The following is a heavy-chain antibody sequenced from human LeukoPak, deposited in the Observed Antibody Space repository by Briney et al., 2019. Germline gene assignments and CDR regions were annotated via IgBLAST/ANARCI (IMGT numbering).Heavy chain of an antibody. J-gene: IGHJ4*02. CDR1: GFTFGDYP. Sequence: GGSLRLSCTGSGFTFGDYPLFWVRQAPGMGLEWVGFIRSKPYSGTADYAASVKGRFTISRDDSDSIAYLQMNSLKTEGTAVYYCTRGIAAAGIYYFDYWGQGTLVTVSS. CDR3: TRGIAAAGIYYFDY. V-gene: IGHV3-49*04. D-gene: IGHD6-13*01. CDR2: IRSKPYSGTA.